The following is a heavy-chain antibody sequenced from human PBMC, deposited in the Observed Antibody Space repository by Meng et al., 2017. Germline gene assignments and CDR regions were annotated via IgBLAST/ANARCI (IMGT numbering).Heavy chain of an antibody. CDR3: AHRRGDSREGWFNP. CDR1: AFSLSSSGVG. J-gene: IGHJ5*02. V-gene: IGHV2-5*02. Sequence: LEESGPTLVTPTQTPTLTCTFAAFSLSSSGVGVGWSRPPTGRALGWLALIYWDDDKSYSPSLKSRLTITKDTSKNQVVLTMTNMDPVDTATYYCAHRRGDSREGWFNPWGQGTLVTVSS. D-gene: IGHD2-21*02. CDR2: IYWDDDK.